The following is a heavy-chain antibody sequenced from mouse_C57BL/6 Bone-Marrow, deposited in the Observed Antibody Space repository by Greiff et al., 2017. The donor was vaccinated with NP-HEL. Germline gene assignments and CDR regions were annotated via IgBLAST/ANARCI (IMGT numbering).Heavy chain of an antibody. D-gene: IGHD1-1*01. J-gene: IGHJ3*01. CDR3: ARHDEVITTVVEGAWFAY. CDR1: GFTFSDYG. CDR2: ISNLAYSI. V-gene: IGHV5-15*01. Sequence: EVMLVASGGGLVQPGGSLKLSCAASGFTFSDYGMAWVRQAPRKGPEWVAFISNLAYSIYYADTVTGRFTISRENAKNTLYLEMSSLRSEDTAMYYCARHDEVITTVVEGAWFAYWGQGTLVTVSA.